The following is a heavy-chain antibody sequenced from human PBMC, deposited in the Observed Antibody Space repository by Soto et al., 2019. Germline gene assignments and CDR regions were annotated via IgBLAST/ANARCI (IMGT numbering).Heavy chain of an antibody. CDR2: IYYSGST. V-gene: IGHV4-59*01. D-gene: IGHD2-21*02. CDR3: ARDRVVVTANNYYYYYGMDV. CDR1: GGSISSYY. J-gene: IGHJ6*02. Sequence: SETLSLTCAVYGGSISSYYWSWIRQPPGKGLEWIGYIYYSGSTNYNPSLKSRVTISVDTSKNQFSLKLSSVTAADTAVYYCARDRVVVTANNYYYYYGMDVWGQGTTVTVSS.